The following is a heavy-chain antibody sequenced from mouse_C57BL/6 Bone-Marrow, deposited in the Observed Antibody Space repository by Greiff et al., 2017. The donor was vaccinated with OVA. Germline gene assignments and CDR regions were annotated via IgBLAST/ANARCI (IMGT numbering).Heavy chain of an antibody. CDR1: GYTFTDYY. Sequence: EVQRVESGPVLVKPGASVKMSCKASGYTFTDYYMNWVKQSHGKSLEWIGVINPYNGGTSYNQKFKGKATLTVDKSSSTAYMELNSLTSEDSAVYYCARGGDGQRGYWGQGTTLTVSS. CDR2: INPYNGGT. D-gene: IGHD2-3*01. V-gene: IGHV1-19*01. J-gene: IGHJ2*01. CDR3: ARGGDGQRGY.